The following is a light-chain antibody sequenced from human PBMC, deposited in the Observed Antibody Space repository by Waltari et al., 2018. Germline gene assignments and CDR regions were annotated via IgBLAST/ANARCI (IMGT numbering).Light chain of an antibody. CDR2: EVN. CDR1: SSDVGSYDL. J-gene: IGLJ2*01. V-gene: IGLV2-23*02. CDR3: CSYAGNCTVV. Sequence: QSALTQPASVSGSPGQSITISCTGTSSDVGSYDLVSWYQQHPGKAPKHMIYEVNKRPSGVSHRFSGSRSGNTASLTISGLQAEDEADYHCCSYAGNCTVVFGGGTKLTVL.